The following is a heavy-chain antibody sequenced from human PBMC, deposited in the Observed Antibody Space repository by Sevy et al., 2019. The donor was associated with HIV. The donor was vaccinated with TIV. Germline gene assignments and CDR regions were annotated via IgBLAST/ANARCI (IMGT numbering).Heavy chain of an antibody. Sequence: GGSLRLSCADSGFTFIDYDMHWVRQAPGKGLEWVAAISDDGSKTYYADSVNGRFTISRDNSKNTLYLQMNSLRADDTAVYYCARGRVTSHYFDYWGQGTLVTVSS. V-gene: IGHV3-30*04. J-gene: IGHJ4*02. CDR1: GFTFIDYD. CDR3: ARGRVTSHYFDY. D-gene: IGHD2-21*02. CDR2: ISDDGSKT.